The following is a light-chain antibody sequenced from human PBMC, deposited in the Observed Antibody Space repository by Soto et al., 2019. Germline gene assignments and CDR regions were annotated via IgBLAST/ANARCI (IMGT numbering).Light chain of an antibody. V-gene: IGKV3-15*01. CDR1: QRVSRN. Sequence: EIMMTQSPATLSVSPGERATLSCRASQRVSRNLAWYQQKPGQAPRLLIYETSTRATGIPARFTGTGSGTEFTLSISSLQSEDFAVYHCQQYNKWPLTFGGGTRVEIK. J-gene: IGKJ4*01. CDR2: ETS. CDR3: QQYNKWPLT.